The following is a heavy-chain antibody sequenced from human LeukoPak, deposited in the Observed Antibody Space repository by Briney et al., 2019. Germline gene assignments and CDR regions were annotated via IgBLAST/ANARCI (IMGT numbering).Heavy chain of an antibody. CDR3: ARNMPSGDY. Sequence: KTSETLSLTCTVSGGSISSSSYYWGWIRQPPGKGLERIGSIYYSGSTYYNPSLKSRVTISVDTSKNQFSLKLSSVTAADTAVYYCARNMPSGDYWGQGTLVTVSS. D-gene: IGHD2-2*01. CDR2: IYYSGST. J-gene: IGHJ4*02. CDR1: GGSISSSSYY. V-gene: IGHV4-39*01.